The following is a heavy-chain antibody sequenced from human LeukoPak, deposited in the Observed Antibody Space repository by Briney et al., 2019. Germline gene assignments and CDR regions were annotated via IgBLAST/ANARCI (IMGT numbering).Heavy chain of an antibody. CDR3: ARDGGGTSRPFDY. J-gene: IGHJ4*02. V-gene: IGHV4-39*07. Sequence: SETLSLTCTVSGGSISSSSYYWSWIRQPPGKGLEWIGEINHSGSTNYNPSLKSRVTISVDTSKNQFSLKLSSVTAADTAVYYCARDGGGTSRPFDYWGQGTPVTVSS. CDR1: GGSISSSSYY. CDR2: INHSGST. D-gene: IGHD2-2*01.